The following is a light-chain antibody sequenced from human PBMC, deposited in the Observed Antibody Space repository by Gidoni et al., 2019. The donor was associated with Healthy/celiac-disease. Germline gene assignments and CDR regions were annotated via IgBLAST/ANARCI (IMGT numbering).Light chain of an antibody. V-gene: IGKV3-11*01. CDR1: QRVSCY. CDR3: QQRSNWLYT. CDR2: DAS. J-gene: IGKJ2*01. Sequence: EIVLTQYPATLSLSPGERATLSCRASQRVSCYLAWYQQKPGQAPRLLIYDASNRATGIPARFSGSGSGTDFTLTISSLEPEDFAVYYCQQRSNWLYTFXQXTKLEIK.